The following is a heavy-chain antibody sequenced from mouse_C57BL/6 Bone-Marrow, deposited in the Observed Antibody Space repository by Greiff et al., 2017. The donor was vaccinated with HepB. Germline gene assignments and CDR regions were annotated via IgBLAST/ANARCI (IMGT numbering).Heavy chain of an antibody. D-gene: IGHD1-1*01. Sequence: GGGLVQPKGSLKLSCAASGFTFNTYAMHWVRQAPGKGLEWDARIRSKSSNYATYYADSVKDRFTISRDDSQSMLYLQMNNLKTEDTAMYYGVSGDYYGSRPPGFAYWGQGTLVTVSA. CDR3: VSGDYYGSRPPGFAY. CDR2: IRSKSSNYAT. CDR1: GFTFNTYA. J-gene: IGHJ3*01. V-gene: IGHV10-3*01.